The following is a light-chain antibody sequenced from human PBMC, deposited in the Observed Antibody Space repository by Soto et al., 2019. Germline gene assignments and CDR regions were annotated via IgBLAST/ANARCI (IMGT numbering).Light chain of an antibody. CDR2: SND. Sequence: QAVVAQPPSASGTPGQRVTISCSGSNSNIGRNDVTWYQQVPGTAPQCLIYSNDQRPSGVPDRISGSRSGTSASLAISGPQSGDEAEYYCAAWDDTLRARVFGGGTKVTVL. V-gene: IGLV1-44*01. J-gene: IGLJ2*01. CDR3: AAWDDTLRARV. CDR1: NSNIGRND.